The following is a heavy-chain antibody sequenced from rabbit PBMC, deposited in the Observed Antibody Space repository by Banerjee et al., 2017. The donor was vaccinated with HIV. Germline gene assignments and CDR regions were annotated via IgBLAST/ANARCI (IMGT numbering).Heavy chain of an antibody. J-gene: IGHJ4*01. CDR3: ARDLAGVIGWNFGL. CDR2: INTSSGNT. D-gene: IGHD4-1*01. V-gene: IGHV1S40*01. Sequence: QSLEESGGGLVKPEGSLTLTCKASGFSFSNKYVMCWVRQAPGKGLEWIACINTSSGNTVYASWAKGRFTISKTSSTVDLKMTSLTAADTATYFCARDLAGVIGWNFGLWGQGTLVTVS. CDR1: GFSFSNKYV.